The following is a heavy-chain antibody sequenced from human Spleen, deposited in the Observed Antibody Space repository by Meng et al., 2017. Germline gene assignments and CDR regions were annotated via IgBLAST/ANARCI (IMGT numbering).Heavy chain of an antibody. CDR2: IWYDGSNK. CDR3: AKRNYESSGYSNY. J-gene: IGHJ4*02. D-gene: IGHD3-22*01. Sequence: GGSLRLSCAASGFTFSSYGMHWVRQAPGKGLEWVAVIWYDGSNKYYADSVKGRFTISRDNSKNTLSLQMNSLRAEDTAAYYCAKRNYESSGYSNYWGQGTLVTVSS. V-gene: IGHV3-33*06. CDR1: GFTFSSYG.